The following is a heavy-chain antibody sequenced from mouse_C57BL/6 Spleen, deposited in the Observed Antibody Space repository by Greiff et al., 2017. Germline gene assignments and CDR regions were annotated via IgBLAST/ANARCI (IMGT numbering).Heavy chain of an antibody. D-gene: IGHD2-5*01. CDR2: ISSGGDYI. J-gene: IGHJ2*01. CDR1: GFPFSSYA. CDR3: TKLYSKDLFAY. V-gene: IGHV5-9-1*02. Sequence: DVMLVESGAGLVKPGGSLTLSCAASGFPFSSYAMSWVRPTPEKRLEWVAYISSGGDYIYYADTVQGRFTISRDNARNTLYLQMSSLKSEDSAMYYCTKLYSKDLFAYWGQGTTRTVS.